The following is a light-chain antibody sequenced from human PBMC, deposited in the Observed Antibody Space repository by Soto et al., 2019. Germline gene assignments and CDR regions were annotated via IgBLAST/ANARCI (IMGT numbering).Light chain of an antibody. CDR3: SSYTTIKTVV. Sequence: QSALTQPASVSGSPGQSITISCIGTNSDVGSYNFVSWYQQHPGKAPKLLIYEVTNRPSGISDRFSGFKSANTAYLTISGVQPEDEADYHCSSYTTIKTVVFGGGTKLTVL. CDR1: NSDVGSYNF. V-gene: IGLV2-14*01. J-gene: IGLJ2*01. CDR2: EVT.